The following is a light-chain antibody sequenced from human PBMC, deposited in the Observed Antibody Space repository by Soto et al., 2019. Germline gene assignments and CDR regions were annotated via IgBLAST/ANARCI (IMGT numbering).Light chain of an antibody. Sequence: EIVLTQSPATLSLSPGERATLSCRASQSVGKYLVWYQQKPGQAPRLLIYDASNRATGIPDRFTGSGSGTDFTLTISRLEPEDFAVYYCQQYVSSPWAFGQGTKVDI. J-gene: IGKJ1*01. V-gene: IGKV3-20*01. CDR1: QSVGKY. CDR2: DAS. CDR3: QQYVSSPWA.